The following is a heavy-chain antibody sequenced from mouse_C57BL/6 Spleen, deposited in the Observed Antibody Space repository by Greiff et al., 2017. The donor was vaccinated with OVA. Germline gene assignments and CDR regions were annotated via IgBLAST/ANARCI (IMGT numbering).Heavy chain of an antibody. V-gene: IGHV14-3*01. J-gene: IGHJ3*01. CDR3: ARKYDDYDVGFAD. D-gene: IGHD2-4*01. CDR1: GFNIKDYY. CDR2: IDPANGNT. Sequence: EVQLQQSGAELVKPGASVKLSCTASGFNIKDYYMHWVKQRPEQGLEWIGRIDPANGNTKYAPKFQGKATITADTSSNTAYLQLSSLTSEDTAIYYCARKYDDYDVGFADWGQGTLVTVSA.